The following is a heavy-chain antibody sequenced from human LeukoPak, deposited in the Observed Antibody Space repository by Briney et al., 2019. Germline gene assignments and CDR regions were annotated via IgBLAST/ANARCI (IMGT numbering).Heavy chain of an antibody. V-gene: IGHV1-8*01. CDR1: GYTFTSYD. CDR3: ARDFDYYGSGSYYNKDY. Sequence: GASVKVSCKASGYTFTSYDINWVRQATGQGLEWMGWMNPNSGNTGYAQKFQGRVTMTRNTSIGTAYMELSSLRSEDTAVYYCARDFDYYGSGSYYNKDYWGQGTLVTVSS. CDR2: MNPNSGNT. D-gene: IGHD3-10*01. J-gene: IGHJ4*02.